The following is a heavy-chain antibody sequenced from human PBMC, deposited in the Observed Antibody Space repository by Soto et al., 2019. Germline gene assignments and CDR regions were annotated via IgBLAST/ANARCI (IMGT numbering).Heavy chain of an antibody. CDR2: IYHSGST. J-gene: IGHJ4*02. V-gene: IGHV4-30-2*01. CDR3: ARVPDY. CDR1: GGSINSGGYS. Sequence: QLQLQESGSGLVKPSQTLSLTCVVSGGSINSGGYSWSWYRQPPGKGLEWIGYIYHSGSTYYNPSLKSRVAISVDRSKNQFSLKLSSVTAADTAVYSCARVPDYWGQGALVTVSS.